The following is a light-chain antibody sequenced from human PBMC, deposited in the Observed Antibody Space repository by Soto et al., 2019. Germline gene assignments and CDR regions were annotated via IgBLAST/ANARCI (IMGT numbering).Light chain of an antibody. V-gene: IGKV1-5*01. J-gene: IGKJ1*01. CDR3: QQYNSYSRT. CDR2: DAS. Sequence: DIQMTQSPSTLSASVGDRVTITCRASQSISSWLAWYQQKPGKAPKLLIYDASSLESGVPSRLSGSGSGTEFTLTYSSLQPDDFATYYCQQYNSYSRTFGQGTKVEIK. CDR1: QSISSW.